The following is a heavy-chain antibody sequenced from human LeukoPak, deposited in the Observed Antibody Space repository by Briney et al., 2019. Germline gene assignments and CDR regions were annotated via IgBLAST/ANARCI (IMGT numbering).Heavy chain of an antibody. V-gene: IGHV3-66*02. CDR2: IYSGGST. J-gene: IGHJ4*02. CDR1: GFTVSSNY. CDR3: ARDPAAMGYYFDY. D-gene: IGHD5-18*01. Sequence: GGSLRLSCAASGFTVSSNYMSWVRQAPGKGLEWVSVIYSGGSTYYADSVKGRFTISRDNSKNTLYLQMNSLRAEDTAVYYCARDPAAMGYYFDYWGQGTLATVSS.